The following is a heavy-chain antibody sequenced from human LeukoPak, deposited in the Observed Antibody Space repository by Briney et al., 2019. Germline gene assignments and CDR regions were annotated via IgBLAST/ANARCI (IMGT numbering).Heavy chain of an antibody. V-gene: IGHV3-66*01. J-gene: IGHJ4*02. CDR1: GFTVSSNY. D-gene: IGHD6-13*01. CDR2: IHSGGST. Sequence: GGSLRLSCAASGFTVSSNYMSWVRQAPGKGLEWVSVIHSGGSTYSADSVKDRFTISRDNSKNTLFLQMNSLRAEDTAVYYCATGAQLDLTFLMYWGQGTLVTVSS. CDR3: ATGAQLDLTFLMY.